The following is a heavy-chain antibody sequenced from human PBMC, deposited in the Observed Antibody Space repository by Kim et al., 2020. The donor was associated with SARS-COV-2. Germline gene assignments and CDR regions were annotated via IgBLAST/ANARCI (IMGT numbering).Heavy chain of an antibody. CDR3: ATKLLTVDAFDI. V-gene: IGHV4-39*06. J-gene: IGHJ3*02. D-gene: IGHD2-21*02. Sequence: SHNPTLTSRVTISVDTSKNQFALKLSSVTAADTAVYYCATKLLTVDAFDIWGQGTMVTVSS.